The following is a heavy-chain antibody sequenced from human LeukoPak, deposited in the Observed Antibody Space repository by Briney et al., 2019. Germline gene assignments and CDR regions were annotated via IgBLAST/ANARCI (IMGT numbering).Heavy chain of an antibody. J-gene: IGHJ6*03. CDR1: GFTFSGYA. CDR2: ISGSDGST. D-gene: IGHD2-21*02. V-gene: IGHV3-23*01. Sequence: GGSLRLSCATSGFTFSGYAMSWVRQAPGKGLEWVSGISGSDGSTYYADPVKGRFTVSRDNSKNTLYLQMNSLRAEDTAVYYCAKDPATASYYYYMDVWGKGTTVTVSS. CDR3: AKDPATASYYYYMDV.